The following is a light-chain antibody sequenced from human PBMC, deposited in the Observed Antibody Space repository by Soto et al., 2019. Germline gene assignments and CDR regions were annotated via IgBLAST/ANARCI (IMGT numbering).Light chain of an antibody. Sequence: DIQLTQSPSFLPASVGDRVTITCRASQSISSYLNWYQQKPGKAPKLLIYAASSLQSGVPSRFSGSGSGTDFILTISSLQPEDFATYYCQQSYSTPPTFGQGTKVDNK. J-gene: IGKJ1*01. CDR2: AAS. CDR1: QSISSY. CDR3: QQSYSTPPT. V-gene: IGKV1-39*01.